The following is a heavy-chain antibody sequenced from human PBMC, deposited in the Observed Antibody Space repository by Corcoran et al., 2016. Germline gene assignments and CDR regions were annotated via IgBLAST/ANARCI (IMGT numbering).Heavy chain of an antibody. D-gene: IGHD1-26*01. CDR3: VRGGALTDY. J-gene: IGHJ4*02. CDR1: GLTFNSHW. Sequence: EVQLVESGGGLVQPGGSLRLSCAASGLTFNSHWMGWVRPTPEKGLEWVANIKPDGGEIYYVDSVKGRFTISRDNAKSSLYLQMNSLRAEDTAMDYCVRGGALTDYWGQGTLVTVSS. V-gene: IGHV3-7*03. CDR2: IKPDGGEI.